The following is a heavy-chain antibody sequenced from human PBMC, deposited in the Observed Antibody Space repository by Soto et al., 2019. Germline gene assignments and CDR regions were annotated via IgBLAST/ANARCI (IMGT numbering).Heavy chain of an antibody. D-gene: IGHD6-6*01. V-gene: IGHV4-30-4*01. Sequence: SETLSLTCTVSGGSISSGDYYWSWIRQPPGKGLEWIGYIYYSGSTYYNPSLKSRVTISVDTSKIQFSLKLSSVTAAETAVYYCARDLIEYSSSSGVGYFDYWGQGTLVTVSS. J-gene: IGHJ4*02. CDR3: ARDLIEYSSSSGVGYFDY. CDR2: IYYSGST. CDR1: GGSISSGDYY.